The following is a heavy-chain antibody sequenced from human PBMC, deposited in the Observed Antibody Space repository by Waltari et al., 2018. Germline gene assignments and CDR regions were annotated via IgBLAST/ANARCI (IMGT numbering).Heavy chain of an antibody. CDR2: IYPRDSNT. CDR1: GYSFAKYW. Sequence: EVQLEQSGAEVKKPGESLKISCNGSGYSFAKYWIGWVRQMPGKGLEWMGVIYPRDSNTKYSRSFQGQVTISADTSISTAYLQGSSLKASDTAIYFCARQNIHSYGYGYFDFWGQGTLVTVSS. V-gene: IGHV5-51*01. CDR3: ARQNIHSYGYGYFDF. D-gene: IGHD5-18*01. J-gene: IGHJ4*02.